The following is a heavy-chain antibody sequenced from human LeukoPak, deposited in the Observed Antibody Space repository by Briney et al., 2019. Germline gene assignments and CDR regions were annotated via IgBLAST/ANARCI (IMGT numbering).Heavy chain of an antibody. CDR2: IYYSGST. D-gene: IGHD3-22*01. J-gene: IGHJ2*01. V-gene: IGHV4-59*12. CDR1: GGSISSYY. Sequence: PSETLSLTCTVSGGSISSYYWSWIRQPPGKGLEWIGYIYYSGSTNYNPSLKSRVTISVDTSKNQFSLKLSSVTAADTAVYYCARVKTSWYYYDSSGYLDAFDIWGRGTLVTVSS. CDR3: ARVKTSWYYYDSSGYLDAFDI.